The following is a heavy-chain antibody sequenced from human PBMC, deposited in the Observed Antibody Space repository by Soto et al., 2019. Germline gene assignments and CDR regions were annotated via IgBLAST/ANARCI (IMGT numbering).Heavy chain of an antibody. V-gene: IGHV1-2*02. D-gene: IGHD3-22*01. J-gene: IGHJ5*02. CDR1: EYSFTVHY. CDR3: ARDYDKSGYDYFDP. Sequence: GASVKVSCKAYEYSFTVHYLHWVLQAPGQGLEWMGWIDPKSGDTKYAPKFRDRVTMTTDTSINTAYMDLSSLRSDDTAMYYCARDYDKSGYDYFDPWGQGTLVTVSS. CDR2: IDPKSGDT.